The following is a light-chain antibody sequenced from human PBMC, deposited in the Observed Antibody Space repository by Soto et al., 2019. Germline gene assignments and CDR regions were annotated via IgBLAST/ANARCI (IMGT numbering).Light chain of an antibody. CDR3: QQYGNSPDIS. J-gene: IGKJ3*01. CDR2: GAS. V-gene: IGKV3-20*01. Sequence: DIVLTQSPGTLSLSPAEIATLSCRASQTINDNFLAWYQQKPGQSPRLLISGASIRAPGIPDRFSGSGSETDFTLTISRLEPEDFAFYYCQQYGNSPDISFGPGTKVDIK. CDR1: QTINDNF.